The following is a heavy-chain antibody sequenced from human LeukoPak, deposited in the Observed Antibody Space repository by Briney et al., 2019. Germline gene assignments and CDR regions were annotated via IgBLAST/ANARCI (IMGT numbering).Heavy chain of an antibody. CDR1: GFTFSSYN. CDR2: INHSGST. D-gene: IGHD2/OR15-2a*01. V-gene: IGHV4-34*01. Sequence: GSLRLSCAASGFTFSSYNINWVRQPPGKGLEWIGEINHSGSTNYNPSLKSRVTISVDTSKNQFSLKLSSVTAADTAVYYCARIISPEDYWGQGTLVTVSS. CDR3: ARIISPEDY. J-gene: IGHJ4*02.